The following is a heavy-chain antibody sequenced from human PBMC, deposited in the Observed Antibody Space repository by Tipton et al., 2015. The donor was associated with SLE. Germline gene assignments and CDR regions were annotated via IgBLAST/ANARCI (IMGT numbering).Heavy chain of an antibody. CDR2: ITGSGDYT. D-gene: IGHD2-15*01. V-gene: IGHV3-23*01. CDR1: GFTFSSFG. J-gene: IGHJ4*02. Sequence: SLRLSCAASGFTFSSFGMSWVRQAPGKGLEWVSAITGSGDYTYYADSVKGRFTISRDNSKNTLYLQMNSLRADDTALYYCAKGGGVRCSGGTCYPETWGQGTLVTVSS. CDR3: AKGGGVRCSGGTCYPET.